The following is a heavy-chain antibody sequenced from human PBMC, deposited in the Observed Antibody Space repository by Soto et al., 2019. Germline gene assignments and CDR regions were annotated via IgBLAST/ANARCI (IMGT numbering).Heavy chain of an antibody. Sequence: TSETLSLTCIVSGESISSSSYYWGWIRQPPGKGLEWIGSIYYSGRTYYNPSFKSRVTISIDTSKNQFSLKLSSVTATDTAVYYCARQRTTVVTQAYFDHWGQGVLVTVSS. CDR3: ARQRTTVVTQAYFDH. CDR1: GESISSSSYY. V-gene: IGHV4-39*01. D-gene: IGHD2-21*02. CDR2: IYYSGRT. J-gene: IGHJ4*02.